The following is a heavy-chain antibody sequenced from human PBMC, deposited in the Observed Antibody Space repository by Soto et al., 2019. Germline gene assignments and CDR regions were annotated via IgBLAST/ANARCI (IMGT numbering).Heavy chain of an antibody. V-gene: IGHV3-7*03. CDR2: IKEDGSEK. CDR1: GFTFSTFW. D-gene: IGHD3-10*01. CDR3: ARVRPGNYRDY. J-gene: IGHJ4*02. Sequence: GGSLRLSCAASGFTFSTFWMDWVRQASGKGLEWVAKIKEDGSEKYYADSVKGRFIISRDNARNSVYLQMNSLRAEDTAVYYCARVRPGNYRDYWGQGTLVTVSS.